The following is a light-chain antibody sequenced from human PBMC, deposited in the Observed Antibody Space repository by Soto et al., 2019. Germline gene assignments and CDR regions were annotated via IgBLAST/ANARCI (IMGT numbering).Light chain of an antibody. CDR2: GAS. CDR1: QSVRND. V-gene: IGKV3-15*01. Sequence: EVVMTQSPVTLSVSPGERATLSCRASQSVRNDLAWYQQKPGQAPRLLIYGASTRATGIPARFSGSGSGTEFTLTISSLQSEDFAVYYCQQYNDWPPFTVGPGTKVDIK. J-gene: IGKJ3*01. CDR3: QQYNDWPPFT.